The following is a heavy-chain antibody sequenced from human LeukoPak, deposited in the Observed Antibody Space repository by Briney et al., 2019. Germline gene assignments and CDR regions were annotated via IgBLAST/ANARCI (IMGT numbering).Heavy chain of an antibody. Sequence: GGSLRLSCAASGFTFSSYSMIWVRQAPGKGLEWVSSISSSSSYIYYADSVKGRFTISRDNAKNSLYLQMNSLRAEDTAVYYCARSTQSGYDSDYWGQGTLVTVSS. CDR3: ARSTQSGYDSDY. CDR2: ISSSSSYI. CDR1: GFTFSSYS. J-gene: IGHJ4*02. V-gene: IGHV3-21*01. D-gene: IGHD5-12*01.